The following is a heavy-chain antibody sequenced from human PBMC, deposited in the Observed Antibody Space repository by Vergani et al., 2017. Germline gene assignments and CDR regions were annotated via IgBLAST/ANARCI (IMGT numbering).Heavy chain of an antibody. CDR3: ARLAAGVYYLGSYFDY. V-gene: IGHV1-18*01. Sequence: QAQLVQSGAEVKKPGASVRVSCKASRYPFSRYGISWVRQAPGQGLEWMGWISAYSGGTNYAQKFQGRVTMTRDTSTSTAYMELSRLRSDDTAVYYCARLAAGVYYLGSYFDYWGQGTLVTVSS. D-gene: IGHD3-16*01. CDR1: RYPFSRYG. CDR2: ISAYSGGT. J-gene: IGHJ4*02.